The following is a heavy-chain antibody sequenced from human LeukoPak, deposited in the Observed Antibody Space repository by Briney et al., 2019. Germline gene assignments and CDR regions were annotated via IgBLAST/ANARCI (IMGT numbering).Heavy chain of an antibody. V-gene: IGHV3-43*02. J-gene: IGHJ3*02. Sequence: GGSLRLSCAASGFAFGGYAMHWVRQAPGKGLEWVSLISGDSSYTNYADSVRGRFTISRDNSETSLYLQMKSLRTEDTAFYYCVKDNFCPECAFDIWGQGTLVTVSS. D-gene: IGHD3-3*01. CDR1: GFAFGGYA. CDR3: VKDNFCPECAFDI. CDR2: ISGDSSYT.